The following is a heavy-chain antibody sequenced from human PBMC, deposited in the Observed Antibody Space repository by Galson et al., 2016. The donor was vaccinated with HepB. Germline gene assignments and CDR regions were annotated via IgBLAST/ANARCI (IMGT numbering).Heavy chain of an antibody. J-gene: IGHJ4*02. D-gene: IGHD3-10*01. CDR3: ARTTASYYSISGTQNYYFDF. V-gene: IGHV2-70*04. CDR2: IDWDDGK. Sequence: PALVKPTQTLTLTCTFSGFSLTTTRMRVSWIRQPPGRALEWLARIDWDDGKFYNTSLKTRLTISKDTSKNQVVLTMTNMEPVDTATYYCARTTASYYSISGTQNYYFDFWGQGTLVTVSS. CDR1: GFSLTTTRMR.